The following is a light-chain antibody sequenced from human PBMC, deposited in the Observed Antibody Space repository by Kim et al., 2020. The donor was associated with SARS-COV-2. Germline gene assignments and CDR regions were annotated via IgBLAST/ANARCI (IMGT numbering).Light chain of an antibody. CDR2: EVS. Sequence: QSALTQPPSASGSPGQSVTISCTGTSSDVGGYNYVSWYQHHPGKAPKLMIYEVSKRPSGVPDRFSGSKAGNTASLTVSGLQAEDESEYYCSSYAGGDILIFGGGTQLTVL. CDR1: SSDVGGYNY. J-gene: IGLJ2*01. V-gene: IGLV2-8*01. CDR3: SSYAGGDILI.